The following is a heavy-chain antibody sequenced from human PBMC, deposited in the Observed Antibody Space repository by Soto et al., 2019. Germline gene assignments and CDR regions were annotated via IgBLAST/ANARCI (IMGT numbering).Heavy chain of an antibody. Sequence: PGGSLRLSCAASGFTFSSYSMSWVRQAPGKGLEWVSSISSSSSYIYYADSVKGRFTISRDNAKNSLYLQMNSLRAEDTAVYYCARDRMVRGVYYYYGMDVWGQGTTVPSP. D-gene: IGHD3-10*01. CDR2: ISSSSSYI. CDR1: GFTFSSYS. CDR3: ARDRMVRGVYYYYGMDV. V-gene: IGHV3-21*01. J-gene: IGHJ6*02.